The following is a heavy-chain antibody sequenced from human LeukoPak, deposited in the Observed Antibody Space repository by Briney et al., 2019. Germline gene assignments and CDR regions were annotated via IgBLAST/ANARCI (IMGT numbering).Heavy chain of an antibody. Sequence: ASVKVSCKASGYTFTSYGISWVRQAPGQGLEWMGWISAYNGNTNYAQKLQGRVTMTTDTSTSTAYMELRSLRSDDTAVYYCARRSGSYYYYYHMDVWGKGTTVTVSS. CDR2: ISAYNGNT. D-gene: IGHD1-26*01. CDR3: ARRSGSYYYYYHMDV. J-gene: IGHJ6*03. CDR1: GYTFTSYG. V-gene: IGHV1-18*01.